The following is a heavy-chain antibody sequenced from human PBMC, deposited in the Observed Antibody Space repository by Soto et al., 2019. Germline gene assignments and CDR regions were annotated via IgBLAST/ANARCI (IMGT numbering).Heavy chain of an antibody. J-gene: IGHJ4*02. V-gene: IGHV4-30-4*01. CDR1: GGSISSGDYY. Sequence: PSETLSLTCTVSGGSISSGDYYWSWIRQPPGKGLEWIGYIYYSGSTYYNPSLKIRVTISVDTSKNQFSLKLSSVTAADTAVYYCARGEDTAMAPFFDYWGQGTLVTVSS. D-gene: IGHD5-18*01. CDR2: IYYSGST. CDR3: ARGEDTAMAPFFDY.